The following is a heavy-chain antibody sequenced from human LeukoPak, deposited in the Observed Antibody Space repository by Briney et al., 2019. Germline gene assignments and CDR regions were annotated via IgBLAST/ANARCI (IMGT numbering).Heavy chain of an antibody. CDR2: ISWNGGSI. V-gene: IGHV3-9*01. Sequence: PGRSLRLSCAASGFTFDDYAMHWVRQAPGKGLEWVSGISWNGGSIGYADSVKGRFTISRDNAKNSLYLQMNSLRAEDTALYYCAKGASTYYDFWSGYYRGGDWFDPWGQGTLVTVSS. CDR1: GFTFDDYA. D-gene: IGHD3-3*01. J-gene: IGHJ5*02. CDR3: AKGASTYYDFWSGYYRGGDWFDP.